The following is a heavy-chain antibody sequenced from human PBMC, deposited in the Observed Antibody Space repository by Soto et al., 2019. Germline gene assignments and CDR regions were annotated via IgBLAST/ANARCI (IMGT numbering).Heavy chain of an antibody. CDR1: GFTFSSYA. CDR2: ISGSGGST. D-gene: IGHD6-19*01. CDR3: AKDGTDSSGWSLRWGFGRFDY. V-gene: IGHV3-23*01. Sequence: GGSLRLSCAASGFTFSSYAMSWVRQAPGKGLEWVSAISGSGGSTYYADSVKGRFTISRDNSKNTLYLQMNSLRAEDTAVYYCAKDGTDSSGWSLRWGFGRFDYWGQGTLVTVSS. J-gene: IGHJ4*02.